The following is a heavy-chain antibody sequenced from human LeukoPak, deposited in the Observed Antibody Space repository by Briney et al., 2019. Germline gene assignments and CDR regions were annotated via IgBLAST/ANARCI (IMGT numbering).Heavy chain of an antibody. CDR3: ARDNFVGGYSYGCDY. D-gene: IGHD5-18*01. V-gene: IGHV1-3*01. Sequence: ASVKVSCKASGYTFTSYAMQWVRQAPGQRLEWMGWINAGNGNTKYSQKFQGRVTITRDTSASTAYMELSSLRSEDTAVYYCARDNFVGGYSYGCDYWGQGTLVTVSS. J-gene: IGHJ4*02. CDR2: INAGNGNT. CDR1: GYTFTSYA.